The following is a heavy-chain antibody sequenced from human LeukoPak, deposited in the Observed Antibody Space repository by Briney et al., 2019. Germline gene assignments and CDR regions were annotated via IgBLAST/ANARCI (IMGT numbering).Heavy chain of an antibody. V-gene: IGHV3-30*02. CDR3: AKVLAVTSYGAKSVFDH. CDR1: GFTFSSYG. D-gene: IGHD4-23*01. CDR2: IRYDGSNK. J-gene: IGHJ4*02. Sequence: GGSLRLSCAASGFTFSSYGMHWVRQAPGKGLAWVAFIRYDGSNKYYADSVKGRFTISRDNSKNTLYLQMNSLRAEDTAVYYCAKVLAVTSYGAKSVFDHWGQGTLVTVSS.